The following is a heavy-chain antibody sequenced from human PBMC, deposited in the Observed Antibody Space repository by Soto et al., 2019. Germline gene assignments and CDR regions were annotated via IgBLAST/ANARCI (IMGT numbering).Heavy chain of an antibody. CDR3: AQGDAIIRAFDI. Sequence: EVQLLESGGGLVQPGGSLRLSCAASGFTFSSYAMSWVHQAPGKGLEWVSAISGSGGSTYYADSVKGRFTISRDNSKNTLYLQMNSLRAEDTAVYYCAQGDAIIRAFDIWGQGTMVTVSS. D-gene: IGHD3-3*01. V-gene: IGHV3-23*01. CDR2: ISGSGGST. J-gene: IGHJ3*02. CDR1: GFTFSSYA.